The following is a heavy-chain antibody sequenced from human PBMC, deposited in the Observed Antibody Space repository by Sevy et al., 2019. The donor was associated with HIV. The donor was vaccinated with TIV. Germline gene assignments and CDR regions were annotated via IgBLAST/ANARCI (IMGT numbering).Heavy chain of an antibody. V-gene: IGHV1-2*02. J-gene: IGHJ4*02. CDR1: GYTFTGYY. D-gene: IGHD1-1*01. CDR3: AKTAERLLTLPIGH. CDR2: INPNRGTT. Sequence: ASVKVSCKASGYTFTGYYLHWVRQAPGQGLEWMGWINPNRGTTKYAQKFQGRVTVTIDTSTSTMYMELNSLRSDDTAVYFCAKTAERLLTLPIGHWGQGTLVTVSS.